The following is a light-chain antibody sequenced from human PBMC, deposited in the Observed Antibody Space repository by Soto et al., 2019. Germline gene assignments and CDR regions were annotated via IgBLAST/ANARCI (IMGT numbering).Light chain of an antibody. Sequence: DIQMTQSPSILSASVGDRVTITCRASQSISSWLAWYQQKPGKAPNLLIHKASHLESGVPSRFSGSGSGTEFTLTISSLQPGDFATYYCQHYNSYSEAFGQGTRLEIK. J-gene: IGKJ5*01. CDR3: QHYNSYSEA. CDR2: KAS. CDR1: QSISSW. V-gene: IGKV1-5*03.